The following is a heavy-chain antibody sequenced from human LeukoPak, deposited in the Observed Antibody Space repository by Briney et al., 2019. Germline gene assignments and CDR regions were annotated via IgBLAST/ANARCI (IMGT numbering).Heavy chain of an antibody. CDR2: IYTSGST. V-gene: IGHV4-4*07. J-gene: IGHJ4*02. D-gene: IGHD3-16*02. Sequence: SETLSLTCTVSGGSISSYYWSWIRQPAGKGLEWIGRIYTSGSTNYNPSLKSRVTMSVDTSKNQFSLKLSSVTAADTAVYYCASTYVWGSYRYADYWGQGTLVTVSS. CDR1: GGSISSYY. CDR3: ASTYVWGSYRYADY.